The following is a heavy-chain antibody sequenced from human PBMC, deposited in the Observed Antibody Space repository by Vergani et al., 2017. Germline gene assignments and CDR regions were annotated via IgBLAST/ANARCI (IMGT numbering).Heavy chain of an antibody. CDR1: RSTFKTYG. Sequence: QGQLVESVGGIVQPGRSLTLSCVASRSTFKTYGMHWVRQAPGKGLEWVGLIYYDGSNAYYADSVKGRFTISRDNSKNTLYLQMSSLRAEDTAVYYCARDQVPAAIRLNVGNYMDVWGKGTTVIVSS. D-gene: IGHD2-2*02. J-gene: IGHJ6*03. CDR2: IYYDGSNA. V-gene: IGHV3-33*01. CDR3: ARDQVPAAIRLNVGNYMDV.